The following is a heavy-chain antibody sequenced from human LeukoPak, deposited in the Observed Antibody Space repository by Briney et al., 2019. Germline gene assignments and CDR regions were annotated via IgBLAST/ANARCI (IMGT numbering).Heavy chain of an antibody. D-gene: IGHD3-22*01. CDR3: AKGSGYYDSSGSFYFDY. J-gene: IGHJ4*02. V-gene: IGHV3-23*01. CDR2: ISGSGVST. Sequence: PGRSLRLSCAASGFAFSSYAMSWVRQAPGKGLEWVSAISGSGVSTYYAESVMGRFTISRDSSENTLYLQMNSLRAEDTAVYYCAKGSGYYDSSGSFYFDYWGQGTLVTVSS. CDR1: GFAFSSYA.